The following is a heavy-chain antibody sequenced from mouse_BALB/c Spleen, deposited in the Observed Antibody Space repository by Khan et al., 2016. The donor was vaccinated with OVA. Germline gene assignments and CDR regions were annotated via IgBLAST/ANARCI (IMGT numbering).Heavy chain of an antibody. Sequence: QVQLKESGPGLVAPSQTLSITCTVSGFSLNSYGVHWVRQPPGKGLEWLGVIWAGGSTNHNSALMSRLSISKDNSKSQVFLKMNSLQTDDTAMYYWARAFYDGAWFAYWGQGTLVTVSA. CDR1: GFSLNSYG. J-gene: IGHJ3*01. D-gene: IGHD1-1*01. CDR2: IWAGGST. CDR3: ARAFYDGAWFAY. V-gene: IGHV2-9*02.